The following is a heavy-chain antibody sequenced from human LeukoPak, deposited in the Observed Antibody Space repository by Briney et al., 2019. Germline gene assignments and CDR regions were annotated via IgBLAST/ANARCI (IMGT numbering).Heavy chain of an antibody. D-gene: IGHD3-22*01. V-gene: IGHV3-23*01. J-gene: IGHJ6*03. CDR2: ISGSGGST. CDR1: GFTFSSYA. Sequence: SGGSLRLSCAASGFTFSSYAMSWVRQAPGKGLEWVSAISGSGGSTYYADSVKGRFTISRDNSKNTLYLQMNSLRSDDTAVYYCARFNYYDSSGYSPNMDVWGKGTTVTISS. CDR3: ARFNYYDSSGYSPNMDV.